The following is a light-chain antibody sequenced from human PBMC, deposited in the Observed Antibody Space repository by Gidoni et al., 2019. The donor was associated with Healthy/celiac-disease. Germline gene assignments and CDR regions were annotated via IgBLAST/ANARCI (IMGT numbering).Light chain of an antibody. CDR1: QSVSSY. Sequence: EIVLTQSPATMSLSPGERATLSCRASQSVSSYLALYQQKHGHAPRLIIYDASNRATGIPARFSGSGSGTDFTLTMSSLELEDLAVYYCQQRSNWPPSLTFGGGTKVEIK. CDR2: DAS. CDR3: QQRSNWPPSLT. V-gene: IGKV3-11*01. J-gene: IGKJ4*01.